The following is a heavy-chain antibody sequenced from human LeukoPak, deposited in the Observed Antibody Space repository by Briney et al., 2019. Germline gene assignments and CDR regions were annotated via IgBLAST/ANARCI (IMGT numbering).Heavy chain of an antibody. D-gene: IGHD2-2*01. V-gene: IGHV4-59*08. CDR1: GGSISSYY. CDR2: IYYSGST. Sequence: SETLSLTCTVSGGSISSYYWSWIRQPPGKGLEWIGFIYYSGSTNYNPSLKSRVTISVDTSKNQFSLKLSSVTAAETAVYYCARRGSSTSTDYWGQGALVIVSS. J-gene: IGHJ4*02. CDR3: ARRGSSTSTDY.